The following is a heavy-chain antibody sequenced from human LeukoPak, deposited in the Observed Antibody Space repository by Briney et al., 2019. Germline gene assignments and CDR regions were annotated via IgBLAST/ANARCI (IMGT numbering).Heavy chain of an antibody. V-gene: IGHV4-59*01. Sequence: SETLSLTCTASGGSISSYYWSWIRQPPGKGLEWIGYIYYSGSTNYNPSLKSRVTISVDTSKNQFSLKLSSVTAADTAVYYCARFYGGNSLWYFDYWGQGTLVTVSS. CDR2: IYYSGST. D-gene: IGHD4-23*01. J-gene: IGHJ4*02. CDR1: GGSISSYY. CDR3: ARFYGGNSLWYFDY.